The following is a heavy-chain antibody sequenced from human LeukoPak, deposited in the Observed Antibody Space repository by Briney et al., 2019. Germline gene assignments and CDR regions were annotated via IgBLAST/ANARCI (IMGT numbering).Heavy chain of an antibody. D-gene: IGHD3-10*01. CDR3: AKTYGSGGRYYFDY. J-gene: IGHJ4*02. CDR2: ITGRGDYT. Sequence: GGSLRLSCAASGFTFSSYGMTWVRQAPGKGLEGVSGITGRGDYTNYADSEKGRFNISRDNSKYKLYLQMKSLRAEDVAVYYCAKTYGSGGRYYFDYWGQGTLVTVSS. CDR1: GFTFSSYG. V-gene: IGHV3-23*01.